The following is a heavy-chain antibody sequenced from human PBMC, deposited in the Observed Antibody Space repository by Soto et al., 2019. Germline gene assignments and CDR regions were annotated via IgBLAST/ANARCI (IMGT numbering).Heavy chain of an antibody. V-gene: IGHV3-53*01. CDR1: GFXFSSXY. D-gene: IGHD3-3*01. Sequence: GGSLRLSXAXSGFXFSSXYXXWVXQXXGKGXEWXXXXYXGSNKKNSDSVKGRFTISRHNSKNTLYLQMNSLRAEDTAVYYCAKCAIFGVVTSSYYYYYYMDVWGKGTTVTVSS. J-gene: IGHJ6*03. CDR2: XYXGSNK. CDR3: AKCAIFGVVTSSYYYYYYMDV.